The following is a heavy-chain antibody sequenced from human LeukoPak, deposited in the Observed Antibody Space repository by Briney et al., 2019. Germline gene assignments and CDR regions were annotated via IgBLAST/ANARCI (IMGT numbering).Heavy chain of an antibody. Sequence: PGGSLRLSCAASGFTFSTYAVNWVRQAPGKGLEWVSSISSSSSYIYYADSVKGRFTISRDNAKNSLYLQMNSLRAEDTAVYYCARVGDQYYFDYWGQGTLVTVSS. J-gene: IGHJ4*02. CDR1: GFTFSTYA. D-gene: IGHD2-21*02. CDR2: ISSSSSYI. V-gene: IGHV3-21*01. CDR3: ARVGDQYYFDY.